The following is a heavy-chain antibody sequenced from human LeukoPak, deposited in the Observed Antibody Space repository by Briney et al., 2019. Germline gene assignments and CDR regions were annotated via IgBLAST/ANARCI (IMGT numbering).Heavy chain of an antibody. CDR2: IYYSGST. Sequence: SETLSLTCTVSGGSISSYYWSWIRQPPGKGLEWIGYIYYSGSTNYNPSLKSRVTISVDTSKNQFSQKLSSVTAADMAVYYCARVRAKYDSSGYYYLRFFDYWGQGTLVTVSS. D-gene: IGHD3-22*01. CDR1: GGSISSYY. J-gene: IGHJ4*02. CDR3: ARVRAKYDSSGYYYLRFFDY. V-gene: IGHV4-59*01.